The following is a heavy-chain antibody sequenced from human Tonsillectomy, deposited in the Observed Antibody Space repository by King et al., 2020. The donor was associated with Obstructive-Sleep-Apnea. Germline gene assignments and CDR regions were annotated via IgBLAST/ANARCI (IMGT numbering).Heavy chain of an antibody. Sequence: VQLVESGGDLVQPGGSLRLSCAASGFTFSDYWMTWIRQVPGKGLEWVSLIKHDGSDKAYVDSVKVRFAISKDNAKNSLYLQMNNLKAEDTAVYYCATDPHHYSAGGAFGYWGQGTPVTVSS. CDR3: ATDPHHYSAGGAFGY. V-gene: IGHV3-7*03. J-gene: IGHJ4*02. CDR2: IKHDGSDK. CDR1: GFTFSDYW. D-gene: IGHD2-8*02.